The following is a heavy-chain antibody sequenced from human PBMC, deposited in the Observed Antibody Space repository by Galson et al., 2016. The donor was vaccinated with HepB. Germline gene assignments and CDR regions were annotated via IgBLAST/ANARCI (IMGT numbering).Heavy chain of an antibody. Sequence: SLRLSCAASGFNLGSYIMYWVRQAPGKGPEWVALISYDGSTTDYTDSAKDRFTISRDNSKNTLYLQMNGLTTGDTAVDYCARVRGYVDYWGQGTLVIVSS. V-gene: IGHV3-30*04. CDR2: ISYDGSTT. D-gene: IGHD2-15*01. J-gene: IGHJ4*02. CDR1: GFNLGSYI. CDR3: ARVRGYVDY.